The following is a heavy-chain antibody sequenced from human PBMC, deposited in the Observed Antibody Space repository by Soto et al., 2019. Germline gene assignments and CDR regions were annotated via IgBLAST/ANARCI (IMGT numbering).Heavy chain of an antibody. CDR3: TRDHGYGYGMDV. V-gene: IGHV3-48*01. Sequence: EVQLVESGGGLVQPGVSLRLSCAASGFTFSTYSMNWVRQAPGKGLEWISSITKSSRTIYYADSVKGRFTISRDNAKNSLYLQMNSLRADDTAVYYCTRDHGYGYGMDVWGQGTTVTVSS. CDR1: GFTFSTYS. D-gene: IGHD5-12*01. CDR2: ITKSSRTI. J-gene: IGHJ6*02.